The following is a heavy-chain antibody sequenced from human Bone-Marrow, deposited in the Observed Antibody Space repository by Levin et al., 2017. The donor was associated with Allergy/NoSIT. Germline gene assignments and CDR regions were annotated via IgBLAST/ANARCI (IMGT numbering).Heavy chain of an antibody. J-gene: IGHJ5*02. CDR1: GFTFSSSA. D-gene: IGHD4-17*01. Sequence: GGSLRLSCAVSGFTFSSSAMSWVRQAPGKGLGWVSTISGSGGDTYYADSVKGRFTISRDNSKNIVYLQMDSLRAQDAAVYYCASTETFPNRSTYPKWFDPWGQGTLVTVSS. CDR3: ASTETFPNRSTYPKWFDP. V-gene: IGHV3-23*01. CDR2: ISGSGGDT.